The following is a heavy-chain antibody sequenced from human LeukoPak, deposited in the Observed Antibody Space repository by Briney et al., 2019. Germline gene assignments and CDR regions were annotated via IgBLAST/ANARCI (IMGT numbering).Heavy chain of an antibody. J-gene: IGHJ4*02. Sequence: SETLSLTCTVSGGSISSYYWSWIRQPPGKGLEWIGYIYYSGSTNYNPSLKSRVTISVDTSKNQFSLKLSSVTAADTAVYYCARGRRIAARQALDYWGQGTLVTVSS. D-gene: IGHD6-6*01. V-gene: IGHV4-59*08. CDR1: GGSISSYY. CDR3: ARGRRIAARQALDY. CDR2: IYYSGST.